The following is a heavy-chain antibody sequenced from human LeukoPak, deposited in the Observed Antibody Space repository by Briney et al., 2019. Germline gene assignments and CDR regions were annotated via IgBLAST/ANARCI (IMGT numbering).Heavy chain of an antibody. J-gene: IGHJ6*03. CDR1: GGSISNYY. V-gene: IGHV4-59*01. CDR3: ARGGSGWYGNYYMDV. CDR2: IYYSGSI. D-gene: IGHD6-19*01. Sequence: SETLSLTCSVSGGVSGGSISNYYWSWIRQPPGKGLEWIGYIYYSGSINYNPSLKSRVTISVDMSKNQFSLKLSSLTAADTAVYYCARGGSGWYGNYYMDVWGKGTMVTISS.